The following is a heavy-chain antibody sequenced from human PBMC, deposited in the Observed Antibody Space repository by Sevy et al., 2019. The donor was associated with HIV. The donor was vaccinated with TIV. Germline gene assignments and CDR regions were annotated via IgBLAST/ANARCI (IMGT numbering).Heavy chain of an antibody. J-gene: IGHJ3*02. CDR2: ISSSSTI. D-gene: IGHD1-26*01. V-gene: IGHV3-48*02. CDR3: ARVGRWAAFDI. CDR1: GFTFSSYS. Sequence: GESLKISCAASGFTFSSYSMNWVRQAPGKGLEWVSYISSSSTIYYADSVKGRFTISRDNAKNSLYLQMNSLRDEDTAVYYCARVGRWAAFDIWGQGTMVTVSS.